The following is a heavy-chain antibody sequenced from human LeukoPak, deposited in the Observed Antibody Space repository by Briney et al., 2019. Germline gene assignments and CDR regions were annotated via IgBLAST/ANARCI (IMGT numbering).Heavy chain of an antibody. J-gene: IGHJ4*02. CDR1: GGSISTYY. D-gene: IGHD3-22*01. CDR2: IYDSGTT. CDR3: ARESSSGYVFLL. Sequence: SETLSLTCTVSGGSISTYYWNWICQPPGKGLEWIGYIYDSGTTNYNPSLKSRVTISVDPSKNQFSLNLSSVTSADTAVYYCARESSSGYVFLLWGQGTPVTVSS. V-gene: IGHV4-59*01.